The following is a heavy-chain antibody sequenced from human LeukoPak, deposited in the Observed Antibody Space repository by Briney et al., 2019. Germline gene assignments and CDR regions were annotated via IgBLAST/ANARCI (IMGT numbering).Heavy chain of an antibody. Sequence: GGSLRLSCAASGFTFSSYAMSWVRQAPGKGLEWVAVISYDGSNKYYADSVKGRFTISRDNSKNTLYLQMNSLRAEDTAVYYCASRYSIGWSSFDYWGQGTLVTVSS. V-gene: IGHV3-30-3*01. CDR2: ISYDGSNK. CDR1: GFTFSSYA. D-gene: IGHD6-19*01. CDR3: ASRYSIGWSSFDY. J-gene: IGHJ4*02.